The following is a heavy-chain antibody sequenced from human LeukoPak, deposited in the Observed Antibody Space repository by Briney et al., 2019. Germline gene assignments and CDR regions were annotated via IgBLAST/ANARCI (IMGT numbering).Heavy chain of an antibody. CDR1: GFTVSSNY. CDR2: IYSGGST. CDR3: VSELVRGVITSAAFDI. D-gene: IGHD3-10*01. Sequence: GGSLRLSCAASGFTVSSNYMSWVRQAPGKGLEWVSVIYSGGSTYYADSVKGRFTISRDNSKNTLYLQMNSLRAEDTAVYYCVSELVRGVITSAAFDIWGQGTMVTVSS. J-gene: IGHJ3*02. V-gene: IGHV3-66*01.